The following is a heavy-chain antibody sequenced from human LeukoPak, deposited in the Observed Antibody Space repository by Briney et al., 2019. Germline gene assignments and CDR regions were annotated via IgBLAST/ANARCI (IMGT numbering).Heavy chain of an antibody. CDR2: IYYSGST. CDR1: GGSISSYY. J-gene: IGHJ4*02. V-gene: IGHV4-59*08. D-gene: IGHD2-21*02. Sequence: SETLSLTCTVSGGSISSYYWSWIRQPPGKGLEWIGHIYYSGSTNYNPSLKSRVTISVDTSKNQFSLKLSSVTAADTAVYYCARSIVVVTAIDYWGQGTLVTVSS. CDR3: ARSIVVVTAIDY.